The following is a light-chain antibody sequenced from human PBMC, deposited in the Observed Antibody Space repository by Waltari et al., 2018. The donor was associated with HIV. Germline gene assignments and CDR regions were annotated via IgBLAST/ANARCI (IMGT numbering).Light chain of an antibody. J-gene: IGLJ1*01. CDR1: SSNIGSNY. CDR3: ASWDDSLNGYV. Sequence: QSVLTQPPSASGTPGQRVTISCSGSSSNIGSNYVNWYQQLPGPAPKLLIYSYNQRPAGCPDRFSGSKSGTSASLAISGLQSEDEADYYCASWDDSLNGYVFGTGTKVTVL. V-gene: IGLV1-44*01. CDR2: SYN.